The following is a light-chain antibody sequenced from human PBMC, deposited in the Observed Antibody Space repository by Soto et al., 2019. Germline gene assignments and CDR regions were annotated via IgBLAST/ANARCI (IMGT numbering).Light chain of an antibody. CDR2: GAS. CDR1: QSVSTSY. Sequence: ELVLTQSPGSLSLSPGERATLSCRASQSVSTSYLAWYQQKPGQAPRLLIYGASSRATGIPDRFSGSGSGTEFTLTISSLQSEDFAFYYCQYYNNWPPSITFGQGTRLEIK. J-gene: IGKJ5*01. V-gene: IGKV3-20*01. CDR3: QYYNNWPPSIT.